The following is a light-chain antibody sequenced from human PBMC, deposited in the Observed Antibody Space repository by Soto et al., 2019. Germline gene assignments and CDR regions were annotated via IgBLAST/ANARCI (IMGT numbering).Light chain of an antibody. CDR2: YDS. J-gene: IGLJ1*01. CDR3: QVWDSSGDHDV. Sequence: SYELTQPPSVSVAPGKTARITCGGNNSGSKSVHWYQQKPGQAPVLVIYYDSDRPSGIPERFSGSNCGNTATLTISRVEAGDEADYYCQVWDSSGDHDVFGTGTKVTVL. V-gene: IGLV3-21*04. CDR1: NSGSKS.